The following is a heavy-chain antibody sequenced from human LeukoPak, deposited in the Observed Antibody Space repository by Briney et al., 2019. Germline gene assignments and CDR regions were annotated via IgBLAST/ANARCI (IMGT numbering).Heavy chain of an antibody. J-gene: IGHJ5*02. CDR1: GFTFSSYW. D-gene: IGHD2-8*01. CDR2: INSDGSST. CDR3: ARGLRYCIDGVCQNWFDP. V-gene: IGHV3-74*01. Sequence: GGSLRLSCAASGFTFSSYWTHWVRQAPGKGLVWVSRINSDGSSTSYADSVKGRFTISRDNAKNTLYLQMNSLRAEDTAVYYCARGLRYCIDGVCQNWFDPWGQGTLVTVSS.